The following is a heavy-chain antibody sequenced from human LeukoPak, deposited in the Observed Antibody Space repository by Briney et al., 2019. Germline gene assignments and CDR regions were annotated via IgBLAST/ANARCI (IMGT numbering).Heavy chain of an antibody. J-gene: IGHJ4*02. D-gene: IGHD3-10*01. CDR3: AKDYYDRASDSGSYPY. Sequence: AGRSLRLSCAASGFTFSDYGMHWVRQAPVKGLEWVAVLSYDGSNKFYADSVKGRFTISRDNSKNTVYLQMNSLRAEDTAVYYCAKDYYDRASDSGSYPYWGQGTLVTVSS. V-gene: IGHV3-30*18. CDR1: GFTFSDYG. CDR2: LSYDGSNK.